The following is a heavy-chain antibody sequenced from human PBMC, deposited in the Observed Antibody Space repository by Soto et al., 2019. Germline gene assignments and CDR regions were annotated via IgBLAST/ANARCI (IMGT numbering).Heavy chain of an antibody. CDR1: GYTFTSYG. CDR2: ISAYNGNT. Sequence: VSVKVSWKASGYTFTSYGISWVRQAPGQGLEWMGWISAYNGNTNYAQRLQGRVTMTTDTSTTTAYMELRSLRSDDTAVYYCARDRPIAVAGTVGFDYWGQGTLVTVSS. V-gene: IGHV1-18*01. D-gene: IGHD6-19*01. CDR3: ARDRPIAVAGTVGFDY. J-gene: IGHJ4*02.